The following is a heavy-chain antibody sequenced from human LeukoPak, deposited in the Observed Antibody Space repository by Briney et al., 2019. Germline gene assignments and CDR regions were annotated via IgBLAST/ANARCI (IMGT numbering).Heavy chain of an antibody. J-gene: IGHJ4*02. CDR3: ARDPVEYSSSWYDY. Sequence: GGSLRLSCAASGFTFSSYWMSWVRQAPGKGLEWVSYISSSSSTIYYADSVKGRFTISRDNAKNSLYLQMNSLRAEDTAVYYCARDPVEYSSSWYDYWGQGTLVTVSS. CDR1: GFTFSSYW. D-gene: IGHD6-13*01. CDR2: ISSSSSTI. V-gene: IGHV3-48*04.